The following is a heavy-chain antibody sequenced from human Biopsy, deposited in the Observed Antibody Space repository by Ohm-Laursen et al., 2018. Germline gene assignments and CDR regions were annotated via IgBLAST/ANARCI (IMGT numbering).Heavy chain of an antibody. CDR1: GVSISVDGYY. Sequence: TLSLTCTVSGVSISVDGYYWAWTRQLPGKGLDWIGYIYHSGTTYYNPSLKSRLTMSVDTSKNEFSLRLRSVTAADTAVYFCPTFRASWDTTQGGDYWGQGTLVTVSS. V-gene: IGHV4-31*03. J-gene: IGHJ4*02. CDR2: IYHSGTT. CDR3: PTFRASWDTTQGGDY. D-gene: IGHD1-26*01.